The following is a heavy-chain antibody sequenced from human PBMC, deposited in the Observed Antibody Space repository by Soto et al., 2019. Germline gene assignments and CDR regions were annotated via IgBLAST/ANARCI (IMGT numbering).Heavy chain of an antibody. J-gene: IGHJ6*02. CDR2: ISAYNGNT. CDR1: GYTFTSYG. Sequence: ASVKVSCKASGYTFTSYGISWVRQAPGQGREWMGWISAYNGNTNYAQKLQGRVTMTTDTSTSTAYMELRSLRSDDTAVYSCASAYGDYLDYYYYVIDVWGQGTTVTVSS. V-gene: IGHV1-18*01. CDR3: ASAYGDYLDYYYYVIDV. D-gene: IGHD4-17*01.